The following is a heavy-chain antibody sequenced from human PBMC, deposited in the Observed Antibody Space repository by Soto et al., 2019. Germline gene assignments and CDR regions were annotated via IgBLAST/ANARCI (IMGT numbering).Heavy chain of an antibody. J-gene: IGHJ4*02. CDR1: GFSFSSYS. V-gene: IGHV3-21*01. CDR3: AKARGWGSHTTSYFDS. CDR2: ISSSSSHT. Sequence: GGSLRLSCAASGFSFSSYSMNWVRQAPGKGLEWVSTISSSSSHTYCADSVKSRFTISRDNSKNSLYLHINSLRAEDTTVYYFAKARGWGSHTTSYFDSWGQGALVTVSS. D-gene: IGHD3-16*01.